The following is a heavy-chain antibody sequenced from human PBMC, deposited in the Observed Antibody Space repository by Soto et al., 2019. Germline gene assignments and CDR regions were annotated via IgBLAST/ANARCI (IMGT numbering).Heavy chain of an antibody. Sequence: ASVKVSCKASGGTFSSYAISWVRQAPGQGLEWMGGIIPIFGTANYAQKFQGRVTITADESTSTAYMELSSLRSEDTAVYYCARDRFAPSIAARQYYYYGMDVWGQGTTVTVSS. CDR3: ARDRFAPSIAARQYYYYGMDV. D-gene: IGHD6-6*01. CDR1: GGTFSSYA. J-gene: IGHJ6*02. V-gene: IGHV1-69*13. CDR2: IIPIFGTA.